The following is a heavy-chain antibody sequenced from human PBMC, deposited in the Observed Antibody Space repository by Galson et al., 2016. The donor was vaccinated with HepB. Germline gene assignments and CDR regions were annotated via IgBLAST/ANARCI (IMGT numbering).Heavy chain of an antibody. D-gene: IGHD4-11*01. Sequence: SLRLSCAASGFTFSIFAMNWARQAPGKGLEWVSGISDNGGSTYYVNSVKGRFTISRDNFKNMLYLQMNSLRAEDTAVYYCAKGLTTVTTEVDYWGQGTLVTVSS. J-gene: IGHJ4*02. CDR2: ISDNGGST. CDR1: GFTFSIFA. V-gene: IGHV3-23*01. CDR3: AKGLTTVTTEVDY.